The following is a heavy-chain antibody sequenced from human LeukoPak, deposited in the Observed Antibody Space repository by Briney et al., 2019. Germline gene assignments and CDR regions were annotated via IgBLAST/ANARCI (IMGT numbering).Heavy chain of an antibody. Sequence: GGSLRLSCAASGFTFSSYGMHWVRQAPGKGLEWVAFIRYDGSNKYYADSVKGRFTISRDNSKNTLYLQMNSLRAEDTAVYYCARGGYGDYAAFDYWGQGTLVAVSS. CDR3: ARGGYGDYAAFDY. CDR1: GFTFSSYG. D-gene: IGHD4-17*01. V-gene: IGHV3-30*02. CDR2: IRYDGSNK. J-gene: IGHJ4*02.